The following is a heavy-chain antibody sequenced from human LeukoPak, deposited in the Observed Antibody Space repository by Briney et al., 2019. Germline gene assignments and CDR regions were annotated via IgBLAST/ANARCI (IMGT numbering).Heavy chain of an antibody. Sequence: GGSLRLSCAASGFTFSSYSMNWVRQAPGKGLEWVSAISGSGGSTYYADSVKGRFTISRDNSKNTLYLQMNSLRAEDTAVYYCAKDGAGYSSSWGQGTLVTVSS. CDR3: AKDGAGYSSS. V-gene: IGHV3-23*01. CDR1: GFTFSSYS. D-gene: IGHD6-13*01. CDR2: ISGSGGST. J-gene: IGHJ4*02.